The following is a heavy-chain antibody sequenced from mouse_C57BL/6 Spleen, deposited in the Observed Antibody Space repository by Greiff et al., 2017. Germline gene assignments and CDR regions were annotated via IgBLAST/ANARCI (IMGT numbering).Heavy chain of an antibody. CDR1: GFSFNTYA. CDR2: IRSTSNNYAT. CDR3: VRHEILPYYYAMDY. V-gene: IGHV10-1*01. D-gene: IGHD5-5*01. J-gene: IGHJ4*01. Sequence: EVQVVESGGGLVQPKGSLKLSCAASGFSFNTYAMNWVRQAPGKGLEWVARIRSTSNNYATYYADSVKDRFTISRDDSESMLELQMNNLKTEDTAMYDCVRHEILPYYYAMDYWGQGTSVTVSS.